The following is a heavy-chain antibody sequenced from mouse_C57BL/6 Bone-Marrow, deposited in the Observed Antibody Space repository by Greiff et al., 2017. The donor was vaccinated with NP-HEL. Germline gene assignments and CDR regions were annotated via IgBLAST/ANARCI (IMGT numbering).Heavy chain of an antibody. J-gene: IGHJ4*01. CDR1: GFTFSSYA. D-gene: IGHD2-2*01. Sequence: EVNVVESGGGLVKPGGSLKLSCAASGFTFSSYAMSWVRQTPEKRLEWVATISDGGSYTYYPDNVKGRFTISRDNAKNNLYPQMSHLKSEDTAMYYCASYMVTTRSYYAMDYWGQGTSVTVSS. V-gene: IGHV5-4*03. CDR3: ASYMVTTRSYYAMDY. CDR2: ISDGGSYT.